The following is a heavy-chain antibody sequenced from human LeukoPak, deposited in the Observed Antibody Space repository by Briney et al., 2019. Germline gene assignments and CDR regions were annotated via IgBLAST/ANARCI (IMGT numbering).Heavy chain of an antibody. D-gene: IGHD3-22*01. CDR3: ARGSYYYDSSGYPLSVYFDY. J-gene: IGHJ4*02. V-gene: IGHV1-2*02. CDR2: INPNSGGT. Sequence: GASVKVSCKASGYTFTGYYMHWVRQAPGQGLEWMGWINPNSGGTNYAQKFQGRVTMTRDTSISTAYMELSRLRSDDTAVYYCARGSYYYDSSGYPLSVYFDYWGQGTLVTVSS. CDR1: GYTFTGYY.